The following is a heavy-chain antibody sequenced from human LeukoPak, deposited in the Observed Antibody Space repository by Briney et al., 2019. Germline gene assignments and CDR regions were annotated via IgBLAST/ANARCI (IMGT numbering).Heavy chain of an antibody. J-gene: IGHJ3*02. CDR2: IYTSGST. Sequence: SETLSPTCTVSGGSISSYYWSWIRQPAGKGLEWIGRIYTSGSTNYNPSLKSRVTISVDTSKNQFSLKLSSVTAADTAVYYCARRGGRLVGATTSGAFDIWGQGTMVTVSS. CDR3: ARRGGRLVGATTSGAFDI. V-gene: IGHV4-4*07. CDR1: GGSISSYY. D-gene: IGHD1-26*01.